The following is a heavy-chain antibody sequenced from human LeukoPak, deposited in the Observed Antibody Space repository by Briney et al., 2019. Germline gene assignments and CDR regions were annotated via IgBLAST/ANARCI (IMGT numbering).Heavy chain of an antibody. V-gene: IGHV1-69*06. CDR2: IIPIFGTA. J-gene: IGHJ5*02. CDR1: GYTFTSYG. D-gene: IGHD3-22*01. Sequence: GASVKVSCKASGYTFTSYGISWVRQAPGQGLEWMGGIIPIFGTANYAQKFQGRVTITADKSTSTAYMELSSLRSEDTAVYYCAGEGTTMIPERNWFDPWGQGTLVTVSS. CDR3: AGEGTTMIPERNWFDP.